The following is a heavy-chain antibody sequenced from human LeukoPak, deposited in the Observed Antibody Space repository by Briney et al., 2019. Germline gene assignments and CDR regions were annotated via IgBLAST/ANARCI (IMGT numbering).Heavy chain of an antibody. CDR2: IYYSGST. Sequence: SETLSLTCSVSGGTISSSSYYWGWIRQPPGKGLEWIGSIYYSGSTYYNPSLKSRVTISVDTSKNQFSLKLISVTAADTAVYYCARSGYSSGWYDLYLAYYYYGMDVWGQGTTVTVSS. CDR3: ARSGYSSGWYDLYLAYYYYGMDV. J-gene: IGHJ6*02. D-gene: IGHD6-19*01. CDR1: GGTISSSSYY. V-gene: IGHV4-39*01.